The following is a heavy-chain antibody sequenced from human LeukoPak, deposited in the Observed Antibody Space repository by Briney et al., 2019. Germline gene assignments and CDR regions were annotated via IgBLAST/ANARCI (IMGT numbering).Heavy chain of an antibody. CDR1: GGSFSGYY. V-gene: IGHV4-34*01. Sequence: SETLSLTCAVYGGSFSGYYWSWIRQPPGKGLEWIGEINHSGSTNYNPSLKSRVTISVDTSKNLFSLKLSSVTAADTAVYYCARAQSAGDWFDPWGQGTLVTVSS. CDR3: ARAQSAGDWFDP. CDR2: INHSGST. J-gene: IGHJ5*02. D-gene: IGHD6-19*01.